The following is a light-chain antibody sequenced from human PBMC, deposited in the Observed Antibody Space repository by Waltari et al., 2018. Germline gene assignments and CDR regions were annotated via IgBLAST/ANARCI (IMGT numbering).Light chain of an antibody. V-gene: IGKV1-9*01. Sequence: IQLTQSPSSLSASVGDRVTITCRASQGISSYLAWYQQKPGKAPKLLIYAASTLQSGVPSRFSGSGSGTDFTLTISSLQPEDFATYDCQQLNSYQKKFGQGTKVEIK. CDR1: QGISSY. J-gene: IGKJ1*01. CDR2: AAS. CDR3: QQLNSYQKK.